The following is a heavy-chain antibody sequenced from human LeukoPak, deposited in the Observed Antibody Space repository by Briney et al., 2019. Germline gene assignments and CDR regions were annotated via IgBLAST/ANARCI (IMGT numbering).Heavy chain of an antibody. V-gene: IGHV3-48*01. J-gene: IGHJ4*02. CDR3: ARGIRNLEWLLTFEY. Sequence: PGGSLRLSCAASGFPFSDYSMNWVRQAPGKGLEWVSYISSSSGFIYYADSVKGRFTISRDNANKSLYLQMNSLRAEDTALYYCARGIRNLEWLLTFEYWGRGALVTVSS. CDR2: ISSSSGFI. CDR1: GFPFSDYS. D-gene: IGHD3-3*01.